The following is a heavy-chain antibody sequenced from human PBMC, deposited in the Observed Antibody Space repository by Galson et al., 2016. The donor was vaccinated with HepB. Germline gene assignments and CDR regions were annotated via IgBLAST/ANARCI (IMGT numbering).Heavy chain of an antibody. CDR1: GYAFAGYW. D-gene: IGHD4-23*01. CDR2: IYPDDSGT. Sequence: QSGAEVKKPGESLKISCEGSGYAFAGYWIGWVRQMPGEGLEWMGIIYPDDSGTRYSPSFQGHVTISVDKSVGTAWLQWSSLKAPDTAIYYCARHAVVPDYYYMDVWGKGTTVTVSS. V-gene: IGHV5-51*03. CDR3: ARHAVVPDYYYMDV. J-gene: IGHJ6*03.